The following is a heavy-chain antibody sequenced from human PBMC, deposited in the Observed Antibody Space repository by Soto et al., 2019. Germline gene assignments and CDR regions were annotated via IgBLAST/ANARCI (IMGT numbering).Heavy chain of an antibody. CDR3: ARAYEGDYFDY. V-gene: IGHV3-74*01. Sequence: PGGSLRLSCAASGFTFSGYYMFWVRQAPGKGLVWVSHIKGDGSVTYYADSVKGRFTISRDNSKNTLYLQMNSLRAEDTAAYYCARAYEGDYFDYWGQGTLVNVSS. CDR2: IKGDGSVT. D-gene: IGHD3-16*01. J-gene: IGHJ4*02. CDR1: GFTFSGYY.